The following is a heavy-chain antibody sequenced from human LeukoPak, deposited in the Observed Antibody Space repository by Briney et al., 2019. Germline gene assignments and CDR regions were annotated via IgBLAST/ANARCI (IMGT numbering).Heavy chain of an antibody. J-gene: IGHJ5*02. CDR3: ARCLRITGTLPFDP. V-gene: IGHV1-2*02. CDR2: INPNSGGT. D-gene: IGHD1-20*01. CDR1: GYTFTGYY. Sequence: ASVKVSCKASGYTFTGYYMHWVRQAPGQGLEWMGWINPNSGGTSYAQKFQGRVTMTRDTSISTAYMELSRLRSDDTAVYYCARCLRITGTLPFDPWGQGTLVTVSS.